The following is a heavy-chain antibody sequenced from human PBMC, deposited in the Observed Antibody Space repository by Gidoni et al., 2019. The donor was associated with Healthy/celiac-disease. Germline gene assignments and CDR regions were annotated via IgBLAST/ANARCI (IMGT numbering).Heavy chain of an antibody. Sequence: QVQLVQSGAEVKKPGASVKVSCKASGYTFTGYYMHWVRQAPGQGLEWMGWINPNSGGTNYAQKLQGRVTMTRDTSISTAYMELSRLRSDDTAVYYSARGGVVDDYGDYEAHGMDVWGQGTTVTVSS. J-gene: IGHJ6*02. CDR2: INPNSGGT. CDR3: ARGGVVDDYGDYEAHGMDV. D-gene: IGHD4-17*01. CDR1: GYTFTGYY. V-gene: IGHV1-2*02.